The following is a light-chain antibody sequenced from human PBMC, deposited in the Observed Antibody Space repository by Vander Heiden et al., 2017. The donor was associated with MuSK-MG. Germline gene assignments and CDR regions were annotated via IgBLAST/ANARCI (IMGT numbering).Light chain of an antibody. J-gene: IGKJ5*01. CDR1: KSVLYSSNNKNY. CDR3: QQDDISHLT. Sequence: DIFMTQSPYSLALSLCEMTTIHCKSSKSVLYSSNNKNYLAWYQQKPGQPPKLLISLASTRESGVPDRFSGSGSGTDFTLTISSLQAEDVAVYYCQQDDISHLTFGQGTLLEIK. V-gene: IGKV4-1*01. CDR2: LAS.